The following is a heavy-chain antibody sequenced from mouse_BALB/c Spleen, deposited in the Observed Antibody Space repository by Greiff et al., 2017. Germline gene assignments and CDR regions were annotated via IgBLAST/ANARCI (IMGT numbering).Heavy chain of an antibody. V-gene: IGHV5-4*02. Sequence: LMESGGGLVKPGGSLKLSCAASGFTFSDYYMYWVRQTPEKRLEWVATISDGGSYTYYPDSVKGRFTISRDNAKNNLYLQMSSLKSEDTAMYYCARDDGYPFDYWGQGTTLTVSS. D-gene: IGHD2-3*01. CDR2: ISDGGSYT. CDR1: GFTFSDYY. J-gene: IGHJ2*01. CDR3: ARDDGYPFDY.